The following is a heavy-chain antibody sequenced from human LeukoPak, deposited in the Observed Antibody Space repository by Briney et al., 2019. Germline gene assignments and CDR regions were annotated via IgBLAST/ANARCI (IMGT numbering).Heavy chain of an antibody. J-gene: IGHJ4*02. CDR3: ARDNWSSIAARPYYFDY. Sequence: ASVKVSCKASGYTFTSYGISWVRQAPGQGLEWMGWISAYNGNTNYAQKLQGRVTMTTDTSTSTAYMELRSLRSDDTAVYYCARDNWSSIAARPYYFDYWGQGTLVTVSS. V-gene: IGHV1-18*01. CDR2: ISAYNGNT. D-gene: IGHD6-6*01. CDR1: GYTFTSYG.